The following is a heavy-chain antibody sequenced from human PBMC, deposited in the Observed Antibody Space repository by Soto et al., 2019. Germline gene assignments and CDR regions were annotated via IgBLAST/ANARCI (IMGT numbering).Heavy chain of an antibody. CDR1: GFTFSTYA. D-gene: IGHD2-15*01. CDR2: SSGGGGST. CDR3: AKADLLGYCTGGSCYSLDY. J-gene: IGHJ4*02. V-gene: IGHV3-23*01. Sequence: EVQVLESGGGLVQPGGSLRLSCAASGFTFSTYAMSWVRQAPGKGLEWVSGSSGGGGSTYYADSVKGRFTISRDNSKNTLYLQMNSLRAEDTAVYYCAKADLLGYCTGGSCYSLDYWGQGTLVTVSS.